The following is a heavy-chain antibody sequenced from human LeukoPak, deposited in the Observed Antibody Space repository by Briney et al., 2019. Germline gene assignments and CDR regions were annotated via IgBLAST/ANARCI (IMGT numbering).Heavy chain of an antibody. V-gene: IGHV4-30-2*01. CDR1: GGSISSGGYS. J-gene: IGHJ5*02. Sequence: SETLSLTCAVSGGSISSGGYSWSWIRQPPGKGLEWIGYIYHSGSTYYNSSLKSRVTISVDRSKNQFSLKLSSVTAADTAVYYCARGPYYYDSSGYYLGWFDPWGQGTLVTVSS. CDR3: ARGPYYYDSSGYYLGWFDP. CDR2: IYHSGST. D-gene: IGHD3-22*01.